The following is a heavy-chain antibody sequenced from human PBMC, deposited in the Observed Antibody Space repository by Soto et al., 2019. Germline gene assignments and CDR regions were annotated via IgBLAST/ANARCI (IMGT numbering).Heavy chain of an antibody. V-gene: IGHV4-34*01. J-gene: IGHJ4*02. CDR1: GQSFSGHS. Sequence: QVQLQQWGAGLVKPSETLSLSCAVYGQSFSGHSWAWIRQPPGKGLEWIGEINESGSTYYNPSLKSRVTISTDTSKNQFSLKLSSESAADTAAYFCARGSGFVALPGELEDVKYDYWGQGTLVNVSS. CDR2: INESGST. CDR3: ARGSGFVALPGELEDVKYDY. D-gene: IGHD1-1*01.